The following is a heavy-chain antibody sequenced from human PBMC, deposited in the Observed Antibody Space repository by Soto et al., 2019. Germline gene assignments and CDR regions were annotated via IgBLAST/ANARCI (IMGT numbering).Heavy chain of an antibody. J-gene: IGHJ6*02. CDR2: TRNKANNYTT. CDR3: ARELYYDFWSGYYDPHYYYGMDV. V-gene: IGHV3-72*01. Sequence: AGGSLRLSCAASGFTFSDHYMDWVRQAPGKGLEWVGRTRNKANNYTTEYAASVKGRFTISRDDSKNSLYLQMNSLKTEDTAVYYCARELYYDFWSGYYDPHYYYGMDVWGQGTTVTVSS. CDR1: GFTFSDHY. D-gene: IGHD3-3*01.